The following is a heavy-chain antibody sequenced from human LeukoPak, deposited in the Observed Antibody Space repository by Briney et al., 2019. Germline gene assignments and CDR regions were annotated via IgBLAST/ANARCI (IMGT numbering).Heavy chain of an antibody. Sequence: GESLKISCQGSGYSFTTYWIAWVRQMPGKGLEWMGIIYPGDSDTRYSPSFQGQVTISADKSITTAYLQWSSLKASDTAIYYCARTMGTSTSSTLDYWGQGTLVTVSS. CDR2: IYPGDSDT. CDR3: ARTMGTSTSSTLDY. J-gene: IGHJ4*02. CDR1: GYSFTTYW. D-gene: IGHD2-2*01. V-gene: IGHV5-51*01.